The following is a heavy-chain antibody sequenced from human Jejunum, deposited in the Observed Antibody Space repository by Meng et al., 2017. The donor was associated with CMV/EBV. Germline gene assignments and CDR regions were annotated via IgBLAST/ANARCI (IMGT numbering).Heavy chain of an antibody. Sequence: SGDTFNDYDMQWVRQTPGQGLEWMGWINPQAGDTNYAPRFQGRVTMTRDMSINTVYMEVTRLRSDDTAVYYCAKDAGSFLDYYFDYWGQGTLVTVSS. J-gene: IGHJ4*02. CDR2: INPQAGDT. D-gene: IGHD1-26*01. CDR3: AKDAGSFLDYYFDY. CDR1: GDTFNDYD. V-gene: IGHV1-2*02.